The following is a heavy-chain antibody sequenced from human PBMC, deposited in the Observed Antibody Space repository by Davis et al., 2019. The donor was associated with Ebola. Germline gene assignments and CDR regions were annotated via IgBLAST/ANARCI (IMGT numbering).Heavy chain of an antibody. CDR1: GGSFSGFY. CDR3: ARAGWEGDFDY. V-gene: IGHV4-34*01. J-gene: IGHJ4*02. CDR2: INHSGST. D-gene: IGHD1-26*01. Sequence: SETLSLTCVVNGGSFSGFYWSWIRQSPGKGLEWIGEINHSGSTTYNPSLKSRVTISVDRSKNQFSLKLSSVTAADTAVYYCARAGWEGDFDYWGQGTLVTVSS.